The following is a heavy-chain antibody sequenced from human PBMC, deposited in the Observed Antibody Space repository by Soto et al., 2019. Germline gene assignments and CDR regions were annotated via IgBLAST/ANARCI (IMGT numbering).Heavy chain of an antibody. Sequence: GGSLRLSCAASGFTFSTYGMNWIRQAPGKGLQWLSYISGDSVVIHYEDSVKGRFTISRDDAENSVYLQMNSLSPDDTAVYYCVRGQTNLDNWFGPWGPGILVTVSS. CDR3: VRGQTNLDNWFGP. J-gene: IGHJ5*02. CDR1: GFTFSTYG. CDR2: ISGDSVVI. V-gene: IGHV3-48*01. D-gene: IGHD7-27*01.